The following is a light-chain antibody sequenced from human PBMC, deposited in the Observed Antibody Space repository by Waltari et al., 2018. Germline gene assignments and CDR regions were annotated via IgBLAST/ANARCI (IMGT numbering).Light chain of an antibody. V-gene: IGKV1-8*01. CDR2: AAS. Sequence: AIRITQPPSSLSASTGDRVTITCRASQGISSYLAWYQQKPGKAPKLLIYAASTLQSGVPSRFSGSGSGTDFTLTISCLQSEDFATYYCQQYYSYPPGTFGQGTKLEIK. J-gene: IGKJ2*02. CDR3: QQYYSYPPGT. CDR1: QGISSY.